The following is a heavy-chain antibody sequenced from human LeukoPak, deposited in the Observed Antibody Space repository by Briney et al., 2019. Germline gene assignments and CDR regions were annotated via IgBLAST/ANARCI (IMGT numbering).Heavy chain of an antibody. CDR3: AKPARTDYADY. D-gene: IGHD1-14*01. CDR1: GFTFSSYW. CDR2: IKNDGSTT. V-gene: IGHV3-74*01. J-gene: IGHJ4*02. Sequence: GGSLRLSCAASGFTFSSYWMHWVRQPPGKGLVWVSRIKNDGSTTTYADSVKGRFTVSRDNSKNTLYLQMNSLRAEDTAVYYCAKPARTDYADYWGQGTLVTVSS.